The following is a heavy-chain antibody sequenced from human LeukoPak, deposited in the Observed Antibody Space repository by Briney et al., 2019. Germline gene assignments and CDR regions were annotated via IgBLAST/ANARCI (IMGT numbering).Heavy chain of an antibody. D-gene: IGHD3-10*01. CDR2: ISGSGDDT. CDR1: GFTFSNYA. CDR3: AKPHYSGSGSHSREDY. V-gene: IGHV3-23*01. J-gene: IGHJ4*02. Sequence: GGSLRLSCAASGFTFSNYAMTWVRQAPGKGLECVSAISGSGDDTYYADSVMGRFTISRDNSKITVYLQMSSLRAEDTAVYYCAKPHYSGSGSHSREDYWGQGTLVTVSS.